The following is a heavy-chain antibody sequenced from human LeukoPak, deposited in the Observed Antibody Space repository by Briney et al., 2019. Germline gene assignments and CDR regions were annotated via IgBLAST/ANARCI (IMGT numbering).Heavy chain of an antibody. J-gene: IGHJ2*01. Sequence: ASVKVSCKASGYTFTGYYMHWVRQAPGQGLEWMGWINPNSGGTNYAQKFQGRVTMTRDTSISTAYMELSRLRSDDTAVYYCARGSNYLLTHWHFDLWGRGTLVTVSS. V-gene: IGHV1-2*02. CDR1: GYTFTGYY. CDR2: INPNSGGT. CDR3: ARGSNYLLTHWHFDL. D-gene: IGHD4/OR15-4a*01.